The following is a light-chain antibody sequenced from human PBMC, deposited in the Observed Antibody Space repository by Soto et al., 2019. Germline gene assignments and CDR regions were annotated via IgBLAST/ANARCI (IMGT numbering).Light chain of an antibody. J-gene: IGLJ1*01. CDR2: EVY. CDR1: SSDVGGYNY. CDR3: SSYVGTNSYV. V-gene: IGLV2-8*01. Sequence: QSVLTQPPSASGFPGQSVTISCTGTSSDVGGYNYVSWYQHHPGKAPKLIIYEVYKRPSGVPDRFSGSKSGNTAALTVSGLQAEDEADYYCSSYVGTNSYVFGTGTKLTVL.